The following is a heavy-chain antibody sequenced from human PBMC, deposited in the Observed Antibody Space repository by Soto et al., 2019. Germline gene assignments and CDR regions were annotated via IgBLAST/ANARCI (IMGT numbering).Heavy chain of an antibody. J-gene: IGHJ4*02. CDR2: IDYSGST. Sequence: QLHLQESGPGLVKPSETLSLNCTVSGASISNTSHYWAWIRQPPGKGLEWIGSIDYSGSTYHNPSLNSRVTISVDTSKNQFSVKLSSVTAADTAFYYCARHSGNYYGDYWGQGTLVTVSS. CDR1: GASISNTSHY. CDR3: ARHSGNYYGDY. V-gene: IGHV4-39*01. D-gene: IGHD1-26*01.